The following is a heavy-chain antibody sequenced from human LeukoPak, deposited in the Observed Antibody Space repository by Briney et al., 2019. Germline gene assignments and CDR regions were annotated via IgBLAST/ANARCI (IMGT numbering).Heavy chain of an antibody. D-gene: IGHD3-10*01. CDR2: IRSKAYGGTT. V-gene: IGHV3-49*04. CDR1: GFTFGDYA. Sequence: GGSLRLSCTASGFTFGDYAMSWVRQAPGKGLEWVGFIRSKAYGGTTEYAASVKGRFTISRDDSKSIAYLQMNSLKTEDTAVYYCTTGLWFGELSLIWGQGTMVTVSS. CDR3: TTGLWFGELSLI. J-gene: IGHJ3*02.